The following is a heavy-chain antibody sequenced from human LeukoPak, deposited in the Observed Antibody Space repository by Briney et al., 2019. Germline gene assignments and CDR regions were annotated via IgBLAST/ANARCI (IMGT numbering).Heavy chain of an antibody. J-gene: IGHJ4*02. CDR3: AREDWEADY. CDR2: INPSSGGT. V-gene: IGHV1-2*02. D-gene: IGHD3/OR15-3a*01. CDR1: GYTFTGYY. Sequence: EASVKVSCKPSGYTFTGYYIHWVRQAPGQGLEWMGWINPSSGGTNYAQKFQGRVTMTRDTSISTAYMELSSLRSDDTAVYYCAREDWEADYWGQGTLVTVSS.